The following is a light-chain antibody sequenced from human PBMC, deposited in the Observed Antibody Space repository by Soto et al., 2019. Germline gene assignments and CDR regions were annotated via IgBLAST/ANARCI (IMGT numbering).Light chain of an antibody. J-gene: IGKJ1*01. V-gene: IGKV1-5*03. CDR2: KAS. Sequence: DIQMTQSPSTLSASVGDRVTITCRASQSNSSWLAWYQQKPGQAPKLLIYKASTLQSGVPSRFSGSGSGTEFTLAISSLQPDDSATYYCQQYNDNWTFGQGTKV. CDR1: QSNSSW. CDR3: QQYNDNWT.